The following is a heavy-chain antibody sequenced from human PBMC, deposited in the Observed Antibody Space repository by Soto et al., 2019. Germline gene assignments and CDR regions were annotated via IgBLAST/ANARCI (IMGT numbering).Heavy chain of an antibody. CDR3: ARGYSGYDNSQYFEH. CDR1: DYSISSGYY. D-gene: IGHD5-12*01. Sequence: QVQLQESGPGLVKPSETLSLTCAVSDYSISSGYYWGWIRQPPGKGLEWIGSIFHSGSTYYNPSLKSRVTISVDMSKNQFSLKLSSVTAADTAVYYCARGYSGYDNSQYFEHWGQGTLVTVSS. CDR2: IFHSGST. V-gene: IGHV4-38-2*01. J-gene: IGHJ1*01.